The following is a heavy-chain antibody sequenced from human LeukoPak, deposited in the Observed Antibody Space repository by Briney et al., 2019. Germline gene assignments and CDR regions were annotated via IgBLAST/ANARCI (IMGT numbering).Heavy chain of an antibody. J-gene: IGHJ4*02. D-gene: IGHD3-22*01. Sequence: QTGGSLRLSCAASGFTFSGYWMQWVRQAPGKGLEWVSSISGNGAHPYYADSVKGRFTISRDNSKNTLYLQMNSLRAEDTAVYYCARDSRDYYDSRSSDYWGQGTLVTVSS. CDR2: ISGNGAHP. V-gene: IGHV3-23*01. CDR3: ARDSRDYYDSRSSDY. CDR1: GFTFSGYW.